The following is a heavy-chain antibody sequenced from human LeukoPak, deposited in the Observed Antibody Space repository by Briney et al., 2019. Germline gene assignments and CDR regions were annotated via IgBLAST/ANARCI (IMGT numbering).Heavy chain of an antibody. CDR3: ARNWGAGHPINFDY. CDR2: ISGYNGDT. D-gene: IGHD3-16*01. V-gene: IGHV1-18*01. Sequence: ASVKVSCKTFGDPFSSCGINWVRQAPGQGLEWMGWISGYNGDTNYAQKFQGRVTMTTDTSTNTAYMDLRRLRSDDTAVYYCARNWGAGHPINFDYWGQGTLVTVSS. J-gene: IGHJ4*02. CDR1: GDPFSSCG.